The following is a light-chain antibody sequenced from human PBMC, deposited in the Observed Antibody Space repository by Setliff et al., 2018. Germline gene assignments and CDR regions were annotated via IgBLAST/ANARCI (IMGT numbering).Light chain of an antibody. CDR3: SSYAGSNNYD. Sequence: QSVLTQPPSASGSPGQSVTISCTGTSSDVGGYNYVSWYQQHPGKAPKLMIYEVSKWPSGVPDRFSGSKSGNTASLTVSGLQAEDEADYYCSSYAGSNNYDFGTGTKVTVL. CDR2: EVS. V-gene: IGLV2-8*01. J-gene: IGLJ1*01. CDR1: SSDVGGYNY.